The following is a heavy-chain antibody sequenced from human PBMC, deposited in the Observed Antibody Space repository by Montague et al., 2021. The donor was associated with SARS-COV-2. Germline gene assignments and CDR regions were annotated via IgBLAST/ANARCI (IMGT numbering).Heavy chain of an antibody. CDR1: GGSISTSY. CDR2: VYYTGST. CDR3: ERLIYHNYMYGFDV. V-gene: IGHV4-59*01. Sequence: SETLSLTCTVSGGSISTSYWSWIRKPQGKGLEWIGYVYYTGSTNYKHXLRSRVTISGDTYKNQFYLNLNSVSVADTAVYYCERLIYHNYMYGFDVWGQGTTVTVSS. J-gene: IGHJ6*02. D-gene: IGHD3-10*01.